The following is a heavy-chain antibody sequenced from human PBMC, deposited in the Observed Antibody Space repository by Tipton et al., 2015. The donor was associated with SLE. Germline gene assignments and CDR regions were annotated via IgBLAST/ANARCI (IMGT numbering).Heavy chain of an antibody. D-gene: IGHD3-22*01. CDR1: GGSISSYY. V-gene: IGHV4-59*01. CDR2: IYYSGST. Sequence: TLSLTCTVSGGSISSYYWSWIRQPPGKGLEWIGYIYYSGSTNYTPSLKSRVTISVDTSKNQFTLKLSSVTAADTAVYYCARSSSGYRDAFDIWGQGTMVTVSS. CDR3: ARSSSGYRDAFDI. J-gene: IGHJ3*02.